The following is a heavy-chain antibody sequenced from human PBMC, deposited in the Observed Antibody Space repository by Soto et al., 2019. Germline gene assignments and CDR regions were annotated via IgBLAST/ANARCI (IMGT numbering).Heavy chain of an antibody. CDR3: ARRIVDFWSGYYTEGYYYYMDV. V-gene: IGHV3-74*01. CDR2: INSDGSST. J-gene: IGHJ6*03. CDR1: GFTFSSYW. D-gene: IGHD3-3*01. Sequence: GGSLRLSCAASGFTFSSYWMHWVRQAPGKGLVWVSRINSDGSSTSYADSVKGRFTISRDNAKNTLYLQMNSLRAEDTAVYYCARRIVDFWSGYYTEGYYYYMDVWGKGTTVTVSS.